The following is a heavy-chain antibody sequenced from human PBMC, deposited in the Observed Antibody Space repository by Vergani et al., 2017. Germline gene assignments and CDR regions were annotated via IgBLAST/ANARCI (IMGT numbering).Heavy chain of an antibody. CDR3: GRGSDNYN. Sequence: VQLVESEGGVVQPGRSLTLSCVASGFTFSSYSMNWVRQGHGQGLEWVSSIKNTGDSTHYADSVKGRFTISRDNSKNTLYLQMNSLRVEDTAVYYCGRGSDNYNWGQGTLVTVSS. CDR2: IKNTGDST. V-gene: IGHV3-23*04. J-gene: IGHJ4*02. CDR1: GFTFSSYS. D-gene: IGHD5-24*01.